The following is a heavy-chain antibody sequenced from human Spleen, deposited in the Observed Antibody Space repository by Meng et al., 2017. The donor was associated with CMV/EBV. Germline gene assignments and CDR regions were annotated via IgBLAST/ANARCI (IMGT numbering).Heavy chain of an antibody. J-gene: IGHJ4*02. CDR1: GFTFNTHW. CDR3: ARESGSYHPFDY. CDR2: INSDGSSR. D-gene: IGHD1-26*01. Sequence: GESLKISCAASGFTFNTHWMHWVRQAPGKGLVWVSRINSDGSSRTDADSVKGRFTISRDNAKNSLYLQMNSLRAEDTAVYYCARESGSYHPFDYWGQGTLVTVSS. V-gene: IGHV3-74*01.